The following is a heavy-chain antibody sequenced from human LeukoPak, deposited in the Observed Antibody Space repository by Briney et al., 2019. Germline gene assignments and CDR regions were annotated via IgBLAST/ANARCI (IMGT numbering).Heavy chain of an antibody. CDR2: INHSGST. Sequence: SETLSLTCAVYGGSFSGYYWSWIRQPPGKGLEWIGEINHSGSTNYNPSLKSRVTISVDTSKNQFSLKLSSVTAADTAVYYCARARNGDYEDYWGQGTLVTVSS. V-gene: IGHV4-34*01. CDR3: ARARNGDYEDY. CDR1: GGSFSGYY. D-gene: IGHD4-17*01. J-gene: IGHJ4*02.